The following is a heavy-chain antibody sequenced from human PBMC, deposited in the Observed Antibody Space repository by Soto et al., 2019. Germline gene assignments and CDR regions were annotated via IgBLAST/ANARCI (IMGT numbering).Heavy chain of an antibody. V-gene: IGHV3-23*01. CDR1: GFTFSSNG. D-gene: IGHD1-26*01. CDR2: IRSDGDTT. CDR3: AKGKGVGATPDGANC. J-gene: IGHJ1*01. Sequence: EVQVLESGGGLVQPGGSLRLSCAASGFTFSSNGVNWVRQAPGKGLEWVSGIRSDGDTTYNADAVKGRFTVSRSTSKNTVYLQMNSLRVEDTDIYYCAKGKGVGATPDGANCWGQGTLVTVSS.